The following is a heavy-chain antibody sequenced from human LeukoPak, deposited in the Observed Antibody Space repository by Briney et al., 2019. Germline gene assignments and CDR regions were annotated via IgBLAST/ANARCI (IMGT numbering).Heavy chain of an antibody. J-gene: IGHJ6*03. V-gene: IGHV4-34*01. CDR2: INHSGST. CDR1: GGSFSGYY. Sequence: SETLSLTCAVYGGSFSGYYWSWIRQPPGKGLEGIGEINHSGSTNYNPSLKSRVTISVDTSKNQFSLKLSSVTAADTAVYYCARVNYYYYYYMDVWGKGTTVTVSS. CDR3: ARVNYYYYYYMDV.